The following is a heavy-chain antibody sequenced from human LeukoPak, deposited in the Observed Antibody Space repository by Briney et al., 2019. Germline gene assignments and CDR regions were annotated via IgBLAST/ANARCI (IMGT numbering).Heavy chain of an antibody. CDR1: GYTFTGYY. Sequence: ASVKVSCKASGYTFTGYYMHWVRQAPGQGLEWMGWINSNSGATNYAQKFQGRVTMTRDTSISTAYMELSRLRSDDTAMYHCARVSGDLGVIDIWGQGTMVTVSS. CDR2: INSNSGAT. V-gene: IGHV1-2*02. D-gene: IGHD3-10*01. J-gene: IGHJ3*02. CDR3: ARVSGDLGVIDI.